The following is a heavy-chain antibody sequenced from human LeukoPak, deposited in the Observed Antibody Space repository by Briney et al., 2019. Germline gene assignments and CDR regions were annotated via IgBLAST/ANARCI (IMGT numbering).Heavy chain of an antibody. V-gene: IGHV4-59*08. CDR1: GDSISSYY. CDR3: ARSIIVVVAAGALDI. D-gene: IGHD2-21*02. CDR2: IYHSGNT. J-gene: IGHJ3*02. Sequence: PSETLSLTCTVSGDSISSYYWSWIGQPPGKGLEWIGYIYHSGNTNSNPSLKSRVTISVDTTKNQFSLKLSSVTAADTAVYYCARSIIVVVAAGALDIWGQGTVVTVSS.